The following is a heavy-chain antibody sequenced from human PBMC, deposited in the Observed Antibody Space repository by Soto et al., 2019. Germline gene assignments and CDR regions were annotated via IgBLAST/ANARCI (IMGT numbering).Heavy chain of an antibody. D-gene: IGHD5-12*01. CDR3: ARDLGLRALYYFDY. Sequence: GGSLRLSCAASGFTFSSYGMHWVRRAPGKGLEWVAVIWYDGSNKYYADSVKGRFTISRDNSKNTLYLQMNSLRAEDTAVYYCARDLGLRALYYFDYWGQGTLVTVSS. CDR1: GFTFSSYG. CDR2: IWYDGSNK. V-gene: IGHV3-33*01. J-gene: IGHJ4*02.